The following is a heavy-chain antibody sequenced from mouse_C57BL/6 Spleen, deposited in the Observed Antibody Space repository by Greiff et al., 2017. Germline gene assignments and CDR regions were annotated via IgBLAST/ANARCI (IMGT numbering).Heavy chain of an antibody. J-gene: IGHJ3*01. Sequence: VMLVESGPGLVQPSQSLSITCTVSGFSLTGYGVHWVRQSPGKGLEWLGVIWNGGSTDYNAAFISRLCISKDNSKSQVFFKMNSLQADDTAIYYCARQLRPRTWFAYWGQGTLVTVSA. V-gene: IGHV2-2*01. CDR1: GFSLTGYG. CDR2: IWNGGST. D-gene: IGHD3-2*02. CDR3: ARQLRPRTWFAY.